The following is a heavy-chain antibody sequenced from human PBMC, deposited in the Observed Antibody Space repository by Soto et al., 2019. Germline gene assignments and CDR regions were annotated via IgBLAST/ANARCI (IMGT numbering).Heavy chain of an antibody. CDR1: GGTFSSYA. CDR2: IIPIFGTA. Sequence: GASVKVSCKASGGTFSSYAISWVRQAPGQGLEWMGGIIPIFGTANYAQKFQGRVTITADESTSTAYMELSSLRSEDTAVYYCARDPYYYDSSGYYYSAEYFQHWGQGTLVTVSS. CDR3: ARDPYYYDSSGYYYSAEYFQH. D-gene: IGHD3-22*01. J-gene: IGHJ1*01. V-gene: IGHV1-69*13.